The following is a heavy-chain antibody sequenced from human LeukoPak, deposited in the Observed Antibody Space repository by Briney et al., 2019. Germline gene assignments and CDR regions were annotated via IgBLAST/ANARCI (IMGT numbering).Heavy chain of an antibody. D-gene: IGHD3-22*01. CDR2: ISGSGGST. V-gene: IGHV3-23*01. CDR1: GFTFSSYA. J-gene: IGHJ4*02. Sequence: GGSLRPSCAASGFTFSSYAMSWVRQAPGKGLEWVSAISGSGGSTYYADSVRGRFTISRDNSKNTVYLQMNSLRAEDTAVYYCAKLGNYYESSTYPDYWGQGTLVTVSS. CDR3: AKLGNYYESSTYPDY.